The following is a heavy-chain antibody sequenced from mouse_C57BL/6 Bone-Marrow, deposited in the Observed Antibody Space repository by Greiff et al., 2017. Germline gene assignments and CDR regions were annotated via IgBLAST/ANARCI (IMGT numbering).Heavy chain of an antibody. V-gene: IGHV3-8*01. CDR1: GYSITSDY. D-gene: IGHD1-1*01. J-gene: IGHJ4*01. Sequence: EVKLMESGPGLAKPSQTLSLTCSVTGYSITSDYWNWIRKFPGNKLEYMGYISYSGSTYYNPSLKSRISITRDTSKNQYYLQLNSVTTEDTATYYCARRSLYYYGSSFYAMDYWGQGTSVTVSS. CDR2: ISYSGST. CDR3: ARRSLYYYGSSFYAMDY.